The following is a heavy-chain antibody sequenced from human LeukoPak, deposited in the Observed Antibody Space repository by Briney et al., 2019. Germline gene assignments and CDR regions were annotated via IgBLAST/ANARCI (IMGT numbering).Heavy chain of an antibody. D-gene: IGHD5-12*01. CDR1: GFTFISYS. CDR3: AKNRETGYSGYPDY. J-gene: IGHJ4*02. Sequence: PGGSLRLSCAASGFTFISYSIHWVRQAPGKGLEWVAFIRYDGSNKYYADSVKGRFTISRDNSKNTLYVQMNSLRPEDTAVYYCAKNRETGYSGYPDYWGQGTLVTVSS. V-gene: IGHV3-30*02. CDR2: IRYDGSNK.